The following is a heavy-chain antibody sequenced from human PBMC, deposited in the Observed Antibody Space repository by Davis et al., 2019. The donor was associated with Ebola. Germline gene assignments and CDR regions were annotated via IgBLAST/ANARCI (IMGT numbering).Heavy chain of an antibody. CDR2: ISPYHDNT. V-gene: IGHV1-18*01. Sequence: ASVKVSCKSSGYTFSNYDIYWVRQAPGQGLEWMGWISPYHDNTYYGQKFQGRVTVTRDTSTTTVYMDLSSLRSEDTALYYRTTPGGQDSGYDVFDIWGQGTMVTVSS. D-gene: IGHD5-12*01. J-gene: IGHJ3*02. CDR3: TTPGGQDSGYDVFDI. CDR1: GYTFSNYD.